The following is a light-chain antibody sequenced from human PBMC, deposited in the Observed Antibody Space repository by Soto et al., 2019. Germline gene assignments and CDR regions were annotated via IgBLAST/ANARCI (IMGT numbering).Light chain of an antibody. CDR1: QSVSSY. V-gene: IGKV3-11*01. CDR3: QQRSNWPLT. CDR2: DAS. Sequence: ALAQFPAPLSLTPGERATLSCRASQSVSSYLAWYQQKPGQAPRLLIYDASSWATGIPARFSGSGSGTDFTLTISSLEPEDFAVYYCQQRSNWPLTFGGGTKVDIK. J-gene: IGKJ4*01.